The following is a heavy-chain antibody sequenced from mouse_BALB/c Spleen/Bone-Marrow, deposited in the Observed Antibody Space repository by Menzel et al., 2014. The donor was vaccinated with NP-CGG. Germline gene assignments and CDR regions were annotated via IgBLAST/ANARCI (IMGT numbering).Heavy chain of an antibody. J-gene: IGHJ2*01. CDR2: IHPNSGNT. D-gene: IGHD2-1*01. Sequence: VKLMESGSVLVRPGASVKLSCKASGYTFTSSWMHWAKPRPGQGLEWIGGIHPNSGNTNYNEKFKGKATLTVDTSSSTAYVDLSSLTSEDSAVYYCARGGYGNYYFDYWGQGTTLTVSS. V-gene: IGHV1S130*01. CDR3: ARGGYGNYYFDY. CDR1: GYTFTSSW.